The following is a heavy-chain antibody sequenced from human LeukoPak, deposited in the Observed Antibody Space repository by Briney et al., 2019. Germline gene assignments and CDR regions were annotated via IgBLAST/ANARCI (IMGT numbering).Heavy chain of an antibody. CDR1: GFTFSVSA. D-gene: IGHD5-18*01. Sequence: PGGSLRLSCAASGFTFSVSAMSWVRQAPGKGLEWVSTISVADGSTYYADSVKGRFTISGDKSKNTLYLQMDSLRAEDTAVYYCAKEYNFGLWGRGTLVTVSS. V-gene: IGHV3-23*01. J-gene: IGHJ2*01. CDR3: AKEYNFGL. CDR2: ISVADGST.